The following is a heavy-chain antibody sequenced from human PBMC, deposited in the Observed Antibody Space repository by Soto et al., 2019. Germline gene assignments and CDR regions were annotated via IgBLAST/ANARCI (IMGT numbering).Heavy chain of an antibody. V-gene: IGHV3-30*03. CDR3: VGGQYYFDY. Sequence: QVQLVESGGGVVQPGRSLRLSCAASGFPFTTYGMYWVREGPGKGLEWVAVISYDGSNRYYADSVKGRFTISRDNSKNTLYLQMNDLRPEDTALYYCVGGQYYFDYRGQGTLVTVSS. D-gene: IGHD3-10*01. CDR1: GFPFTTYG. J-gene: IGHJ4*02. CDR2: ISYDGSNR.